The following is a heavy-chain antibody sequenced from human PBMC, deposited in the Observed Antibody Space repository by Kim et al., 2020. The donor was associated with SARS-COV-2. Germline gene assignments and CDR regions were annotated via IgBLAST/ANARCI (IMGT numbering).Heavy chain of an antibody. D-gene: IGHD1-1*01. CDR3: ARDGTTRNGGYYFDY. V-gene: IGHV1-3*01. Sequence: QKSQGRITITRDTSATTAYMELSSLGSEDTAVYYCARDGTTRNGGYYFDYWGQGALVTVSS. J-gene: IGHJ4*02.